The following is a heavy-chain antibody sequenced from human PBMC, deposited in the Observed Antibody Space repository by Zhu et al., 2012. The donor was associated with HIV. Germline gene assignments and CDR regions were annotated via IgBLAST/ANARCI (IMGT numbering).Heavy chain of an antibody. CDR1: GDSISSGDYY. J-gene: IGHJ4*02. D-gene: IGHD3-10*01. V-gene: IGHV4-30-4*01. CDR2: IYYSGNT. Sequence: QVHLQESGPGLVKPSQTLSLTCTVSGDSISSGDYYWNWIRQSPGKGLEWIGYIYYSGNTYYNPSLKSRVTVSMDMSKNHFSLKLSSVTAADTAVYYCARGRGFYTFDYWGQGALVTVSX. CDR3: ARGRGFYTFDY.